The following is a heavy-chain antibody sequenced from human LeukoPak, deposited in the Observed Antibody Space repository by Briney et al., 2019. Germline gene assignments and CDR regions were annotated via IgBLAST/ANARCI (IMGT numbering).Heavy chain of an antibody. V-gene: IGHV4-31*03. CDR2: IYYLGRT. CDR1: DGSISSGGYY. CDR3: ARAGSGGAAYCDY. D-gene: IGHD2-15*01. Sequence: PSEILSLTCTVPDGSISSGGYYWSWIRQHPGKGLEWIGYIYYLGRTYYNPSLKSRVTISVDTSNDQFSLKLIFVTAADTAVYDCARAGSGGAAYCDYWGQGNRDSVSS. J-gene: IGHJ4*02.